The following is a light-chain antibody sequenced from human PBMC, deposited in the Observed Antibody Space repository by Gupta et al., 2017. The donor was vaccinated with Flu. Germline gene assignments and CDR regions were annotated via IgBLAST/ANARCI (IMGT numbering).Light chain of an antibody. CDR1: QSLLYDNGKNY. J-gene: IGKJ1*01. CDR3: MQALQTPPT. Sequence: VTPGEPASISCRSSQSLLYDNGKNYFDWYLQKPGQSPQLLIYLGSNRASGVPDRFSGSGSGTDFTLKISRVEAEDVGVYYCMQALQTPPTFGQGTKVEIK. CDR2: LGS. V-gene: IGKV2-28*01.